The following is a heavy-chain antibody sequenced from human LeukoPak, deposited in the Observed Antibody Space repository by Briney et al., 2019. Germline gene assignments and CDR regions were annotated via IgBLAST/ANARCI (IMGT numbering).Heavy chain of an antibody. CDR2: ISGRGDST. V-gene: IGHV3-23*01. D-gene: IGHD2-2*01. CDR1: GFTFSSYA. CDR3: AKDLRDIVELATAPKVY. Sequence: PGGSLRLSCAASGFTFSSYAMTWVRQAPGKGLEWVSHISGRGDSTYSADSVKGRFTISRDNSKNTLYLQMNSLRAEDTAVYYCAKDLRDIVELATAPKVYWGQGTLVTVSS. J-gene: IGHJ4*02.